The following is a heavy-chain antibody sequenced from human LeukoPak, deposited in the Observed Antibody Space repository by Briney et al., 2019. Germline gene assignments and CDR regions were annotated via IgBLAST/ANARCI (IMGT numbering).Heavy chain of an antibody. D-gene: IGHD2-2*01. CDR3: ARMKYCSSTSCYHYYYYYYGMDV. CDR1: GGSIGSSNW. V-gene: IGHV4-4*02. Sequence: SATLSLTCAVSGGSIGSSNWWSWVRQPPGKGLEWIGEIYHSGSTNYNPSLKSRVTISVDKSKNQFSLKLSSVTAADTAVYYCARMKYCSSTSCYHYYYYYYGMDVWGQGTTVTVSS. CDR2: IYHSGST. J-gene: IGHJ6*02.